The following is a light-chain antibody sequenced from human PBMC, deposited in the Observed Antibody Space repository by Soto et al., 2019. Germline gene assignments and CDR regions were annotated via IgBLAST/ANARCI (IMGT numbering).Light chain of an antibody. Sequence: QSALTQPPSVSGSPGQSVTISCTGTSTDFVGYNRVSWYQQPPGTAPKLLIYGNSNRPSGVPDRFSGSKSGTSASLAITGLQAEDEADYYCQSYDSSLSGYVVFGGGTKLTVL. CDR1: STDFVGYNR. J-gene: IGLJ2*01. V-gene: IGLV2-18*02. CDR2: GNS. CDR3: QSYDSSLSGYVV.